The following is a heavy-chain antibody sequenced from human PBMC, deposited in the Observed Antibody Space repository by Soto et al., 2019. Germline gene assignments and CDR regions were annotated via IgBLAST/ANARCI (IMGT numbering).Heavy chain of an antibody. J-gene: IGHJ4*02. CDR3: ARQSENDYIWGSYPRIDY. CDR2: IFFSGNT. D-gene: IGHD3-16*02. Sequence: SETLSLTCIVSGSSMSKGIYYWSWIRQPPGKGLEWIGSIFFSGNTYYNPSLKSRVTISVDTSKNQFSLNLSSVTAADTAVYYCARQSENDYIWGSYPRIDYWGQGTLVTVSS. V-gene: IGHV4-39*01. CDR1: GSSMSKGIYY.